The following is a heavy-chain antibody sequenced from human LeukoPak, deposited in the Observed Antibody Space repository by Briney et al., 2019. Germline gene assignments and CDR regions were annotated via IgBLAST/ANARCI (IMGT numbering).Heavy chain of an antibody. J-gene: IGHJ3*02. CDR3: ARHRGGDYGLDAFDI. Sequence: PGESLRISCKDSGYSFTSYWISWVRQMPGKGLEWMGRIDPSDSYTNYSPSFQGHVTISADKSISTAYLQWSSLKASDTAVYYCARHRGGDYGLDAFDIWGQGTMVTVSS. CDR1: GYSFTSYW. V-gene: IGHV5-10-1*01. CDR2: IDPSDSYT. D-gene: IGHD4-17*01.